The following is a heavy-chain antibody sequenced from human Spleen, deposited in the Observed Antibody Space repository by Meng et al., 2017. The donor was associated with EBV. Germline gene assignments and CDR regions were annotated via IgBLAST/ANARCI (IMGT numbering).Heavy chain of an antibody. CDR3: ARTPGFGGHSDY. Sequence: QLVQSGAEVKKPGASVKVSCKASGYTFTNYGFSWVRQAPGQGLEWLAWISAYNGNTNHAREFQSRVTVTTHTSTSTAYMELRSLRSDDTAVYYCARTPGFGGHSDYWGQGTLVTVSS. J-gene: IGHJ4*02. CDR2: ISAYNGNT. V-gene: IGHV1-18*01. CDR1: GYTFTNYG. D-gene: IGHD4-23*01.